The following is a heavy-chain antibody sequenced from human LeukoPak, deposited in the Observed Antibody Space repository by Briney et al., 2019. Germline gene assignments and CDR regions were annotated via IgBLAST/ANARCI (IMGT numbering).Heavy chain of an antibody. CDR1: GYIFNSHW. D-gene: IGHD3-22*01. J-gene: IGHJ4*02. CDR2: FHPGDSES. V-gene: IGHV5-51*01. Sequence: GESLKISCKGSGYIFNSHWIGWVRQRPGKGLEWMGIFHPGDSESRYSPSFQGQVTMSAHQTITTAYLQWNTLKASDTAMYFCARTIAFYYDSSSYMDFWGQGTLVTVSS. CDR3: ARTIAFYYDSSSYMDF.